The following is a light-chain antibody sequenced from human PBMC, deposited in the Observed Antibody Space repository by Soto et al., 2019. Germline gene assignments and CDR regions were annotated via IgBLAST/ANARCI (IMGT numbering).Light chain of an antibody. V-gene: IGKV3-11*01. J-gene: IGKJ5*01. CDR2: DAS. CDR1: QSVSSY. CDR3: QQRSKWPPIT. Sequence: EIVLTQSPATLSLSPGERATLSCRASQSVSSYLAWYQQKPGQAPRLRIYDASNRATGIPARFSGSGSGTDFAPTISSLEHEDFAVYYCQQRSKWPPITFGQGTRLEIK.